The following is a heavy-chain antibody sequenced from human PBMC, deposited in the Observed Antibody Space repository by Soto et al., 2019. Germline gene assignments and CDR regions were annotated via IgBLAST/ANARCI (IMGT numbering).Heavy chain of an antibody. Sequence: VKVSCKASGYTFTGYYMHWVGQGPGQGLELMGWINPNSGGTNYAQKFQGWVTMTRDTSISTAYMELSRLRSDDTAVYYCARAPELGGGYDYGDSDDAFDIWGQGTMVTVS. CDR1: GYTFTGYY. V-gene: IGHV1-2*04. J-gene: IGHJ3*02. D-gene: IGHD4-17*01. CDR3: ARAPELGGGYDYGDSDDAFDI. CDR2: INPNSGGT.